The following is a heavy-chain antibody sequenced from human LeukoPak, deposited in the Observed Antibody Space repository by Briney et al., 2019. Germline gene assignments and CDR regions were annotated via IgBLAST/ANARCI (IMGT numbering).Heavy chain of an antibody. CDR1: GGSITSGDYY. Sequence: SETLSLTCTVSGGSITSGDYYWRWLRQPPGKGLEWIAYMYYSGSTYYNPSLKSRFTMSADTSKNQFSLKLSSVTAADTAVYYCARPYYYDSRIDHWGQGTLVTVSS. J-gene: IGHJ5*02. CDR2: MYYSGST. V-gene: IGHV4-30-4*01. D-gene: IGHD3-22*01. CDR3: ARPYYYDSRIDH.